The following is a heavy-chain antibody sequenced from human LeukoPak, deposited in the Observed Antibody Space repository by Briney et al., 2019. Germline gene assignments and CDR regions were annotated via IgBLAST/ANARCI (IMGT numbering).Heavy chain of an antibody. CDR2: ITGDGGYT. D-gene: IGHD2-8*01. V-gene: IGHV3-64*01. Sequence: GGSLRLSCAASGFTFSTDVMQWVRQAPGKGLEYVSAITGDGGYTYYANSVKGRFTISRDNSKKTLYLQMGSLRADDMAVYYCARVSTNDRRNAFDIWGQGTMVTVSS. CDR3: ARVSTNDRRNAFDI. J-gene: IGHJ3*02. CDR1: GFTFSTDV.